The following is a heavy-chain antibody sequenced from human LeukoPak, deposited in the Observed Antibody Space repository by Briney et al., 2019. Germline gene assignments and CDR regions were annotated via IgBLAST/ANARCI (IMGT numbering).Heavy chain of an antibody. D-gene: IGHD6-6*01. J-gene: IGHJ5*02. V-gene: IGHV1-18*01. CDR1: GYTFTSYG. CDR3: ARQCTSSSVYWFDP. CDR2: ISAYNGNT. Sequence: ASVKVSCKASGYTFTSYGISWVRQAPGQGLEWMGWISAYNGNTNYAQKLQGRVTMTTDTSTSTAYMELRSLRSDDTAVYYCARQCTSSSVYWFDPWGQGTLVTVSS.